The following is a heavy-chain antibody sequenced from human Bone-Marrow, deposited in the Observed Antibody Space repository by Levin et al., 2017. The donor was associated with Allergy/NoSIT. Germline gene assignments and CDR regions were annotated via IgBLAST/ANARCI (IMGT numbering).Heavy chain of an antibody. CDR3: ARDRLGCSGNTCYSSWPMGY. CDR2: IYSGGGT. Sequence: GESLKISCAASGFTVSGVYMSWVRQAPGKGLEWVAVIYSGGGTYYADSVKGRFTISRDESKNTLYLQMNSLRAEDTAVYFCARDRLGCSGNTCYSSWPMGYWGQGSQVTVSS. V-gene: IGHV3-53*01. J-gene: IGHJ4*02. D-gene: IGHD2-15*01. CDR1: GFTVSGVY.